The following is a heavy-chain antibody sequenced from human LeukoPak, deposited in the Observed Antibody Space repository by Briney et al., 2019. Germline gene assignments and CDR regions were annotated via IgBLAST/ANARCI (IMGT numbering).Heavy chain of an antibody. CDR1: GFTFSSYD. J-gene: IGHJ5*01. Sequence: GGSLRLSCAASGFTFSSYDMHWVRQAPGKGLDWVSTIYRSGTPHYADSVKGRFTISRDNSKNTLYLQMNSLRAEDTAVYFCARSGGHTFESWGQGTLVTVS. CDR3: ARSGGHTFES. CDR2: IYRSGTP. V-gene: IGHV3-66*01. D-gene: IGHD3-16*01.